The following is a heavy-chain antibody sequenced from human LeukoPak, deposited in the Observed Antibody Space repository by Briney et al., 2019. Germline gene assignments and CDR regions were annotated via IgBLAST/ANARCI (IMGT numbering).Heavy chain of an antibody. J-gene: IGHJ3*02. Sequence: GGSLRLSCVASGFTFSNYWMSWVRQGPGKGLEWMANIKQDGSEKQYVDSVKGRFTIPRDNSKSSLYLQMNTLRAEDTAVYYCMSTTRSRSFDIWGQGTMVTVSS. CDR3: MSTTRSRSFDI. CDR1: GFTFSNYW. V-gene: IGHV3-7*01. CDR2: IKQDGSEK. D-gene: IGHD1-1*01.